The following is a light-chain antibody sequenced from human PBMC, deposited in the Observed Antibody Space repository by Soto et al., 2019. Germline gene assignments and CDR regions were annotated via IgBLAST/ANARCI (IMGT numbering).Light chain of an antibody. CDR1: SRDIGNYNY. Sequence: SALTQPASVSGSPGQSITISCNGTSRDIGNYNYVSWYQHHTGKAPKLMIYEVTSRPSGVSDRFSGSKSGMTASLTISGLQPEDEADYCRASYRSANALVVFGPGTKV. V-gene: IGLV2-14*01. CDR2: EVT. CDR3: ASYRSANALVV. J-gene: IGLJ1*01.